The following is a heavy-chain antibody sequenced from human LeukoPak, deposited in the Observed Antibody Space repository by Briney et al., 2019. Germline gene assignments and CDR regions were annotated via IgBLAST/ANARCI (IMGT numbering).Heavy chain of an antibody. CDR1: GFTFSDAW. Sequence: PGGSLRLSCAVSGFTFSDAWMNWIRQAPGKGLEWVGRIKTKTDGGTTAYAAPVKGRFTISRDDSKNTVYLQMNRLTNEDTAVYYCTTDTQADYWGQGALVTVSS. CDR2: IKTKTDGGTT. V-gene: IGHV3-15*01. CDR3: TTDTQADY. J-gene: IGHJ4*02.